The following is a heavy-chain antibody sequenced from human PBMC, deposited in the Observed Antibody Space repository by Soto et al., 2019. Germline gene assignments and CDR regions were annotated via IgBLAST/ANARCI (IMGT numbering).Heavy chain of an antibody. CDR3: ARRRYYGSGSYSYYGMDG. CDR2: IYPGDSDT. J-gene: IGHJ6*02. V-gene: IGHV5-51*01. Sequence: HGESLKISCMGSGYKVSTWHNFTSYWIAWVRQMPGEGLEWMGRIYPGDSDTRYSPSFQGQVTISADKSINTAYLQWSSLKASDTAMYYCARRRYYGSGSYSYYGMDGWGQGTTVTVSS. CDR1: GYKVSTWHNFTSYW. D-gene: IGHD3-10*01.